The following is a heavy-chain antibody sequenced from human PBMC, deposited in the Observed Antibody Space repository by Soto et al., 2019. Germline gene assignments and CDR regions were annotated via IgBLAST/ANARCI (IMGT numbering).Heavy chain of an antibody. J-gene: IGHJ4*02. CDR3: AHWTTVTTFDY. Sequence: QITLKESGPTLVKPTQTLTLTCTFSGFSLSKSGVGVGWIRQPPGKALEWLALIYWDDDKRYSPSLKSRLTITKDTSENQVVLSMTNMDPVDTATYYCAHWTTVTTFDYWGQGILVTVSS. CDR1: GFSLSKSGVG. V-gene: IGHV2-5*02. D-gene: IGHD4-17*01. CDR2: IYWDDDK.